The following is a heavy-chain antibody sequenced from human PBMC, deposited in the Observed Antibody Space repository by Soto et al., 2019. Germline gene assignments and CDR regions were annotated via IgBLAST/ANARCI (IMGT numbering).Heavy chain of an antibody. CDR3: ATHDGPAAAGLVLDF. J-gene: IGHJ4*02. CDR2: IKQDENGK. CDR1: GFTFSSRW. D-gene: IGHD6-13*01. Sequence: EVQLVESGGGLVQPGGSLRLSCEASGFTFSSRWMTWVRQGPGKGLEWVANIKQDENGKDYVDSVKGRFTISRDNAQNSLYLQMNSLRAEDTAVYYCATHDGPAAAGLVLDFWGQGPLVTVSS. V-gene: IGHV3-7*02.